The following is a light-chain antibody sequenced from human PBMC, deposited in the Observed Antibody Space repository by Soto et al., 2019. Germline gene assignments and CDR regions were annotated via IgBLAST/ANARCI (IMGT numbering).Light chain of an antibody. V-gene: IGKV1-9*01. Sequence: IQLTQSPSSLSASVGDRVTVTCRASQGISSKLVWYQQKPGKAPKLLIYAASTLQSGVPSRFSGSGSGTDFTLTINSLQPEDFATYYCQQVNSYPLTFGGGTKVEIK. CDR3: QQVNSYPLT. CDR1: QGISSK. CDR2: AAS. J-gene: IGKJ4*01.